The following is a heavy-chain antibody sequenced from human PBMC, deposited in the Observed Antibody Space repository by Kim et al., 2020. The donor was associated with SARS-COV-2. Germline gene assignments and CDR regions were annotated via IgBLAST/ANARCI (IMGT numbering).Heavy chain of an antibody. CDR2: INSDESST. Sequence: GGSLRLSCAASGFTFSNYWMHWVRQAPGKGLVWVSRINSDESSTSYADSVKGRFTISRDNAKNTLYLQMSSLRAEDTAVYYCAGGVGHSYRPMDVWGQGT. V-gene: IGHV3-74*01. D-gene: IGHD5-18*01. CDR1: GFTFSNYW. CDR3: AGGVGHSYRPMDV. J-gene: IGHJ6*02.